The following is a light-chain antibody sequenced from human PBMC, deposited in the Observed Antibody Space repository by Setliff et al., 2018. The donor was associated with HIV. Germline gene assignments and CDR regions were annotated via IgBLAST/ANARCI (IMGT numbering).Light chain of an antibody. CDR3: SSYTDNSTLDV. CDR1: SSDVGGYNY. J-gene: IGLJ1*01. Sequence: QSVLTQPASVSGSPGQSITISCTGTSSDVGGYNYVSWYQQHPGKAPKIMIYDVSYRPSGISRRFSGSKSGSTASLTISGLQTEDEADYYCSSYTDNSTLDVFGTGTKVTVL. V-gene: IGLV2-14*03. CDR2: DVS.